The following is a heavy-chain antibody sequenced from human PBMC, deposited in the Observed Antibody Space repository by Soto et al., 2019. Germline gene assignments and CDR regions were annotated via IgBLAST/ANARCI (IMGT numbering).Heavy chain of an antibody. CDR3: ARDEVIGIAVASHFDY. V-gene: IGHV3-23*01. CDR1: GFTFSSYA. Sequence: GGSLRLSCAASGFTFSSYAMSWVRQAPGKGLEWVSAISGSGGSTYYADSVKGRFTISRDNSKNTLYLQMNSLRAEDTAVYYCARDEVIGIAVASHFDYWGQGTLVTVSS. CDR2: ISGSGGST. D-gene: IGHD6-19*01. J-gene: IGHJ4*02.